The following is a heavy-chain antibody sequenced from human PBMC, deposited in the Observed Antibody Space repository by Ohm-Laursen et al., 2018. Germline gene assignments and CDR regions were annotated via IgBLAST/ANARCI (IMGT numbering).Heavy chain of an antibody. D-gene: IGHD3-22*01. CDR3: ARAYYDSSGPDEY. CDR1: GFTFNNYW. J-gene: IGHJ4*02. Sequence: SLRLSCTASGFTFNNYWMNWVRQAPGKGLEWVATINKDGSEKEYVDSVKGRFTISRNNAKNSLYLQMNSLRAEDTAVYYCARAYYDSSGPDEYWGQGTLVTVSS. V-gene: IGHV3-7*01. CDR2: INKDGSEK.